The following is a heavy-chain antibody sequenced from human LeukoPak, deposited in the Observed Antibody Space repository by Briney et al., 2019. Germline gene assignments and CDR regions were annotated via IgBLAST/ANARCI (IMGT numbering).Heavy chain of an antibody. J-gene: IGHJ4*02. CDR3: ARAKGTSGGIIDY. CDR2: IYYSGST. V-gene: IGHV4-59*01. Sequence: PSETLSLTCTVSGGSISSYYWSWIRQPPGKGLEWIGYIYYSGSTNYNPSLKSRVTISVDTSKNQFSLKLSSATAADTAVYYCARAKGTSGGIIDYWGQGTLVTVSS. CDR1: GGSISSYY. D-gene: IGHD5-12*01.